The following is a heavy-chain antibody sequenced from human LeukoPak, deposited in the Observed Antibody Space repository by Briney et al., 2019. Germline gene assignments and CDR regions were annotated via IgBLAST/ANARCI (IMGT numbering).Heavy chain of an antibody. CDR2: LIENGATT. J-gene: IGHJ4*02. CDR1: GFTFSSHA. D-gene: IGHD5-24*01. Sequence: GGSLRLSCAASGFTFSSHAMSWVRRAPGKGLEWVSGLIENGATTYYADSVKGRFTISRDNSRNTVYLQMNSLRAEDTAVYYCASGGEMAMLGDYWGQGTLVTVSS. V-gene: IGHV3-23*01. CDR3: ASGGEMAMLGDY.